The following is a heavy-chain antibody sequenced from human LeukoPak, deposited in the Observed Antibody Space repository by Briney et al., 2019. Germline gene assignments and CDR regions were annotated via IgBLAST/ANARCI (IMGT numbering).Heavy chain of an antibody. CDR3: AKGELRYCDWLKCFVDY. V-gene: IGHV3-30*18. CDR1: GFTFSSYG. Sequence: GGSLRLSCAASGFTFSSYGMNWVRQAPGKGLEWVAVITYNGSNKYYADSVKGRFTISRDNSKNTLYLQMNSLRAEDTAVYYCAKGELRYCDWLKCFVDYWGQGTLVTVSS. D-gene: IGHD3-9*01. J-gene: IGHJ4*02. CDR2: ITYNGSNK.